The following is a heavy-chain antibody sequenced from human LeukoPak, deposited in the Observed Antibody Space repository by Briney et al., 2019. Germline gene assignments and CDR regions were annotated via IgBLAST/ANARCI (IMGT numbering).Heavy chain of an antibody. CDR2: INPTDSYT. Sequence: GESLKISCKGSGYSFTNYWISWVRQMPGKGLEWMGRINPTDSYTNYSPSLQGPVTISADKSISTAYLQWSSLKASDTAMYYCARLTYSGSYLNYWGQGTLVTVSS. CDR1: GYSFTNYW. CDR3: ARLTYSGSYLNY. J-gene: IGHJ4*02. V-gene: IGHV5-10-1*01. D-gene: IGHD1-26*01.